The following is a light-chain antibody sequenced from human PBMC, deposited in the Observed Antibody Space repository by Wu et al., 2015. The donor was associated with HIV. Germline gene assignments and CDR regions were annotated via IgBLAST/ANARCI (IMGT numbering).Light chain of an antibody. CDR2: GAS. V-gene: IGKV3-20*01. Sequence: EILMTQSPATLSVSPGERATLSCRASQSVSISYLAWYQQKPGQAPRLLIYGASSRATGIPDRFSGSGSGTDFTLTISRLEPEDFAVYYCQEYGSSPQVTFGGGTKVEIK. CDR3: QEYGSSPQVT. J-gene: IGKJ4*01. CDR1: QSVSISY.